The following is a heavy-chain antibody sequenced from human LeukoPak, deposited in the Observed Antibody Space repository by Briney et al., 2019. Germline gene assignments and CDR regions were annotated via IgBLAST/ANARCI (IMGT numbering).Heavy chain of an antibody. J-gene: IGHJ4*02. D-gene: IGHD6-13*01. Sequence: PSETLSLTCTVSGGSISSYYWSWVRQAPGKGLEWVSAISGSGGSTYYADSVKGRFTISRDNSKNTLYLQMNSLRAEDTAVYYCAKDRPGYSSTTYFDYWGQGTLVTVSS. CDR1: GGSISSYY. V-gene: IGHV3-23*01. CDR2: ISGSGGST. CDR3: AKDRPGYSSTTYFDY.